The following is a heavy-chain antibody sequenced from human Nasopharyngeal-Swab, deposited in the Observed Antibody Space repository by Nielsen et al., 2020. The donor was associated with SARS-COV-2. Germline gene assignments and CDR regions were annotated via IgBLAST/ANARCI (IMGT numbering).Heavy chain of an antibody. V-gene: IGHV3-11*04. CDR1: GFTFSDYY. Sequence: GESLKISCAASGFTFSDYYMAWVRQAPGKGLEWLSYISTSGRTTDSADSVKGRFTISRDNSKNTLYLQMNSLRAEDTAVYYCASSLTTHIDYWGQGTLVTVSS. J-gene: IGHJ4*02. D-gene: IGHD4-11*01. CDR3: ASSLTTHIDY. CDR2: ISTSGRTT.